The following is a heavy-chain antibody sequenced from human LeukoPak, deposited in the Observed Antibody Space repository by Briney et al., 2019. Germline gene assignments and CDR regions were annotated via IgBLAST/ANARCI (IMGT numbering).Heavy chain of an antibody. CDR3: ARRDGYCSSTSCYADYYYGMDV. J-gene: IGHJ6*02. Sequence: GESLKISCKGSGYSFTSYWIGWVRQMPGKGLEWMGIIYPGGSDTTYSPSFQGQVTISADKSISTAYLQWSSLKASDTAMYYCARRDGYCSSTSCYADYYYGMDVWGQGTTVTVSS. D-gene: IGHD2-2*01. CDR1: GYSFTSYW. V-gene: IGHV5-51*01. CDR2: IYPGGSDT.